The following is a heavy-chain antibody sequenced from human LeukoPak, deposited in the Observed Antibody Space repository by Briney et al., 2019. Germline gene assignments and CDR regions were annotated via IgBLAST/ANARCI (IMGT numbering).Heavy chain of an antibody. D-gene: IGHD3-3*01. CDR2: ISSSSSTI. CDR1: GFTFSSYS. CDR3: ARDISEWLLID. V-gene: IGHV3-48*01. J-gene: IGHJ4*02. Sequence: QPGGSLRLSCAASGFTFSSYSMNWVRQAPGKGLEWVSYISSSSSTIYYADSVKGRFTISRDNAKNSLYLQMNSLRAEDTAVYYCARDISEWLLIDWGQGTLVTVSS.